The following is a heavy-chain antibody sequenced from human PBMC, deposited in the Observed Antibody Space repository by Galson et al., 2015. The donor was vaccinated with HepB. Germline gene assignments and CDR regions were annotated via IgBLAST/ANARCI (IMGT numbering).Heavy chain of an antibody. CDR1: GFIFSTYW. V-gene: IGHV3-7*03. CDR2: IKQDGIEK. D-gene: IGHD3-3*01. CDR3: AREVEWVSNWFDP. Sequence: SLRLSCATSGFIFSTYWMSWVRQAPGKGLEWVANIKQDGIEKYYVDSVKGRFTISRDNAKNSLYLQMNSLRVEDTAVYYCAREVEWVSNWFDPWGQGTLVTVSS. J-gene: IGHJ5*02.